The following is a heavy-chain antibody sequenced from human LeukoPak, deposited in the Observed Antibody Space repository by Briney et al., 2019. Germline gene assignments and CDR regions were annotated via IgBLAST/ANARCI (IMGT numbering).Heavy chain of an antibody. V-gene: IGHV1-3*01. J-gene: IGHJ3*02. CDR3: ARSTQGVWGAFDI. D-gene: IGHD3-16*01. CDR1: GFTFSSYA. CDR2: INAGNGNT. Sequence: GGSLRLSCAASGFTFSSYAMHWVRQAPGQRLEWMGWINAGNGNTKYSQKFQGRVTITRDTSASTAYMELSSLRSEDTAVYYCARSTQGVWGAFDIWGQGTMVTVSS.